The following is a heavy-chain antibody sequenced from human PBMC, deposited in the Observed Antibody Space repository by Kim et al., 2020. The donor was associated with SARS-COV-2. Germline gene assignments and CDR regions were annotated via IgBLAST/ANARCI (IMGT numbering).Heavy chain of an antibody. Sequence: SVKVSCKASGGTFSSYAISWVRQAPGQGLEWMGGIIPIFGTANYAQKFQGRVTITADESTSTAYMELSSLRSEDTAVYYCARDNGSSSFSYYYGMDVWGQGTTVTVSS. CDR2: IIPIFGTA. J-gene: IGHJ6*02. V-gene: IGHV1-69*13. CDR1: GGTFSSYA. D-gene: IGHD6-6*01. CDR3: ARDNGSSSFSYYYGMDV.